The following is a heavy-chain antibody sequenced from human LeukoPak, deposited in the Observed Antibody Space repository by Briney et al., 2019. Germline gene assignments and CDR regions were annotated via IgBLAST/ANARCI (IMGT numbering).Heavy chain of an antibody. CDR2: INNAGSST. CDR1: GLGFSDYW. J-gene: IGHJ4*02. D-gene: IGHD1-7*01. CDR3: AKDWNWAIDY. V-gene: IGHV3-74*01. Sequence: PGGSLRLSCAASGLGFSDYWMHWVRQAPGKGLVWVSRINNAGSSTSYADSVKGRFTISRDNSKNTLFLQMNNLRVEDMAVLYCAKDWNWAIDYWGQGTLVTVSS.